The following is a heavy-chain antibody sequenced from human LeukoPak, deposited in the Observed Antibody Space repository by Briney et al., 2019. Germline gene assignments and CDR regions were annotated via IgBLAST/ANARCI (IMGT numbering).Heavy chain of an antibody. CDR1: GHTFTSYG. D-gene: IGHD3-10*01. V-gene: IGHV1-18*01. Sequence: ASVKVSCKASGHTFTSYGISWVRQAPGQGLEWMGWISAYNGNTNYAQKLQGRVTMTTDTSTSTAYMELRSLRSDDTAVYYCARGYYYGSGSYLRWFDPWGQGTLVTVSS. J-gene: IGHJ5*02. CDR3: ARGYYYGSGSYLRWFDP. CDR2: ISAYNGNT.